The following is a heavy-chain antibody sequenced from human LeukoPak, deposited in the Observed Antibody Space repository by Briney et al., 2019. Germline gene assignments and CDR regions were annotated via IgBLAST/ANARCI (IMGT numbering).Heavy chain of an antibody. Sequence: GGSLRLSCAASGFTFSSYGMNWVRQAPGKGLEWVAVICDNGSNKYYADSVKGRFTISRDNSKNTLYLQMNSLRAEDTAVYYCAREGDSDYGDPPPSPFDYWGQGTLVTVSS. V-gene: IGHV3-33*08. CDR1: GFTFSSYG. D-gene: IGHD4-17*01. J-gene: IGHJ4*02. CDR2: ICDNGSNK. CDR3: AREGDSDYGDPPPSPFDY.